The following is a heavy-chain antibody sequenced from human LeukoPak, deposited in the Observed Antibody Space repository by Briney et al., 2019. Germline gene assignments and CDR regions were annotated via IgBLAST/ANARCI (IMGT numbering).Heavy chain of an antibody. Sequence: SETLSLTCTVSGHSISRYYWSWIRQPAGKGLEWIGSIYNSGSTNDDPSLKSRVTMSVDTSKNQFSLNLSSVNAADTAFYYCARETTGLARYFDYWGQGTLVTVSS. D-gene: IGHD4-11*01. CDR3: ARETTGLARYFDY. J-gene: IGHJ4*02. CDR1: GHSISRYY. V-gene: IGHV4-4*07. CDR2: IYNSGST.